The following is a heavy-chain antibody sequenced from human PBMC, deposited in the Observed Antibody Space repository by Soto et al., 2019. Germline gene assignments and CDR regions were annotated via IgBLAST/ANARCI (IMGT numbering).Heavy chain of an antibody. CDR1: GGSISSGDYY. CDR3: ARDEGDYGLDP. V-gene: IGHV4-30-4*01. D-gene: IGHD4-17*01. Sequence: LSLTCTVSGGSISSGDYYWSWIRQPPGKGLEWIGYIYYSGSTYYNPSLKSRVTISVDTSKNQFSLKLSSVTAADTAVYYCARDEGDYGLDPWGQGTLVTVSS. J-gene: IGHJ5*02. CDR2: IYYSGST.